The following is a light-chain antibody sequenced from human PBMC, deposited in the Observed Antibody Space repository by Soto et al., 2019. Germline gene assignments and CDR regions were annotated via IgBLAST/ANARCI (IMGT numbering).Light chain of an antibody. CDR1: QSVSSSY. CDR2: GTS. V-gene: IGKV3-20*01. J-gene: IGKJ1*01. Sequence: IVLTQSPGTLSLSPGERATLSCRASQSVSSSYLAWYQQKTGQAPRLLIYGTSSRATSIPDRFSGSGSGTDFTLTISRLEPEDFAVYYCQQYGSSSLTFGQGTKVEIK. CDR3: QQYGSSSLT.